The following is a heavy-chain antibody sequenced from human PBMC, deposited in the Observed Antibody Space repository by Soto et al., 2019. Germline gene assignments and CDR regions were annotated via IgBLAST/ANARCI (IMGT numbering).Heavy chain of an antibody. Sequence: SETLSLTCSVSGDSMNNGDYFWTWIRQTPGKGLQWIGCISYSGSTFYNPSLKTRLAMSVDTSKNQFSVRLRSVTAADTAVYYCARDRAHFYESSGRLDLWGQGMLVTVSS. D-gene: IGHD3-22*01. J-gene: IGHJ4*02. CDR1: GDSMNNGDYF. CDR3: ARDRAHFYESSGRLDL. CDR2: ISYSGST. V-gene: IGHV4-30-4*01.